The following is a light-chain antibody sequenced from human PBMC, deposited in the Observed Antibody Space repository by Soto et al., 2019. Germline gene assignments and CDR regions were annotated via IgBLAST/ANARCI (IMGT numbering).Light chain of an antibody. CDR1: QSVSSSY. J-gene: IGKJ3*01. Sequence: IVLSSSPVPLSSSPGERATLSCRASQSVSSSYLAWYQQKPGQAPRLLIYGASSRATGIPYRFSGSGSGTDFTPTISILAPEDTAVYYCQQNGSSRTFGAGTNVDIK. V-gene: IGKV3-20*01. CDR3: QQNGSSRT. CDR2: GAS.